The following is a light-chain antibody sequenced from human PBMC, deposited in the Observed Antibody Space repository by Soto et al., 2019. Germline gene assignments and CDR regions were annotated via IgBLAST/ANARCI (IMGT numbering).Light chain of an antibody. Sequence: ETVLTQSPGTVSLSPGERATLSCRTSQSVKSNYLAWYQQKPGQAPRLLIYGVFNRATGIPDRFSSSGSGTDFTLTISGLEPEDSAVYYCQHYDGSPRTFGQGTKLEIK. CDR1: QSVKSNY. CDR3: QHYDGSPRT. CDR2: GVF. J-gene: IGKJ2*01. V-gene: IGKV3-20*01.